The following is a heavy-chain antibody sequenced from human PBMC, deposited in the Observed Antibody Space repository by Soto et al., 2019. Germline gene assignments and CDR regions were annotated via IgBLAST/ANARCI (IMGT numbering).Heavy chain of an antibody. D-gene: IGHD6-19*01. Sequence: PGGSLRLSCAASGFTFSTYAMIWVRQAPGKGLEWVSVITGSGGSTYYADSVKGRFTISRDNSKNTLYLQMNSLRAEDTAVYYCAKGSSGWYRRADFDDWGQGTLVTVSS. CDR3: AKGSSGWYRRADFDD. J-gene: IGHJ4*02. CDR2: ITGSGGST. V-gene: IGHV3-23*01. CDR1: GFTFSTYA.